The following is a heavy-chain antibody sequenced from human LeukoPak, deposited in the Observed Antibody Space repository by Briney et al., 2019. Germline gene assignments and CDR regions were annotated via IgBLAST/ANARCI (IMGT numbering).Heavy chain of an antibody. Sequence: SETLSLTCTVSGYSISSGYYWGWIRQPPGKGLEWIGNIYHSGSTYYNPSLKSRVTISIDTSKNQFSLKLSSVTAADTAIYYCARAYSSSWYLNWFDPWGQGTLVTVSS. D-gene: IGHD6-13*01. CDR1: GYSISSGYY. V-gene: IGHV4-38-2*02. CDR2: IYHSGST. CDR3: ARAYSSSWYLNWFDP. J-gene: IGHJ5*02.